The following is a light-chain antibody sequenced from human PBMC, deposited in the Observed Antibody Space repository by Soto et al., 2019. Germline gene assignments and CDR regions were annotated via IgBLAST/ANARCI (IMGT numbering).Light chain of an antibody. J-gene: IGLJ2*01. CDR1: SSDVGSYNF. Sequence: QSALTQPASVSGSPGQSITISCTGTSSDVGSYNFVSWFQQHPGKVPKLIIYEGTERPSGVSNRFSASKSGITASLTISGLQPEDEADYYCCSYAGPSTIFGGGTKVTVL. CDR2: EGT. CDR3: CSYAGPSTI. V-gene: IGLV2-23*01.